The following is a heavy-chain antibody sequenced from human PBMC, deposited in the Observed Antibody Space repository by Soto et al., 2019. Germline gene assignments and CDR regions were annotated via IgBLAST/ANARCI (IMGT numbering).Heavy chain of an antibody. Sequence: QLQLQESGPGLVKPSETLSLTCTVSGGSISSSSYYWGWIRQPPGKGLEWIGSIYYSGSTYYNPSLKSRVTISVDTSKNQFPLKLSSVTAADTAVYYCARLRRDGYNYDYWGQGTLVTVSS. CDR3: ARLRRDGYNYDY. V-gene: IGHV4-39*01. J-gene: IGHJ4*02. D-gene: IGHD5-12*01. CDR1: GGSISSSSYY. CDR2: IYYSGST.